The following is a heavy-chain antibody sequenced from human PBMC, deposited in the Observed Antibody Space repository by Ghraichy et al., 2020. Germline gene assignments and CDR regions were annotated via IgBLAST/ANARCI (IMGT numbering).Heavy chain of an antibody. CDR2: INHSGST. V-gene: IGHV4-34*01. CDR3: ARSTAMVARAYYYGMDV. J-gene: IGHJ6*02. CDR1: GGSFSGYY. Sequence: SETLSLTCAVYGGSFSGYYWSWIRQPPGKGLEWIGEINHSGSTNYNPSLKSRVTISVDTSKNQFSLKLSSVTAADTAVYYCARSTAMVARAYYYGMDVWGQGTTVTVSS. D-gene: IGHD5-18*01.